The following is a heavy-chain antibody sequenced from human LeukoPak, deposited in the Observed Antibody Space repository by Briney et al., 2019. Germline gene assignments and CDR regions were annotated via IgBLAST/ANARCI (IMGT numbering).Heavy chain of an antibody. D-gene: IGHD3-3*01. Sequence: ASVKVSCKESGYTFTNYYMVWVRQAPGQGLEWMGIINPSSGTTNYAQKFQGRVTMTRDMSTSTVYMELSSLRSEDTAVYYCARGPHKRTYDRDNWFDPWGQGTLVTVSS. CDR1: GYTFTNYY. J-gene: IGHJ5*02. CDR3: ARGPHKRTYDRDNWFDP. CDR2: INPSSGTT. V-gene: IGHV1-46*01.